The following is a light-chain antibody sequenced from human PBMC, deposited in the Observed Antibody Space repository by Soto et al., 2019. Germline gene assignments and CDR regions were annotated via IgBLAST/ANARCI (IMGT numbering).Light chain of an antibody. CDR2: EGS. Sequence: QSALTQPASVSGSPGQSITISCTGTSSDVGIYNLDSWYQQHPGKAPRLMIYEGSKRPSGVSNRFSGSKSGNTASLTISGLQAEDEADYYCCSYAGSSTPYVFGTGTKVTV. CDR3: CSYAGSSTPYV. CDR1: SSDVGIYNL. J-gene: IGLJ1*01. V-gene: IGLV2-23*01.